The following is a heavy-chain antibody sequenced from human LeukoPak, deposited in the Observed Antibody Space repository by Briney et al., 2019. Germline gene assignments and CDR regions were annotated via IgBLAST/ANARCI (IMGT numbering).Heavy chain of an antibody. Sequence: ASVKVSCKVSGYTLTELSMHWVRQAPGKGLEWMGGFDPEDGETIYAQKFQGRVTMTEDTSTDTAYMELSSLRSEDTAVYYCATWIGTAPTVATIVFDYWGQGTLVTVSS. V-gene: IGHV1-24*01. D-gene: IGHD5-12*01. CDR2: FDPEDGET. J-gene: IGHJ4*02. CDR3: ATWIGTAPTVATIVFDY. CDR1: GYTLTELS.